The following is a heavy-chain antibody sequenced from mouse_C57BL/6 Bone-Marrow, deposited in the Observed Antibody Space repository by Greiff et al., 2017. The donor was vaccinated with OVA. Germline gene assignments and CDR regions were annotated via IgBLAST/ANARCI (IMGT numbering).Heavy chain of an antibody. D-gene: IGHD1-1*02. CDR3: AKHVGSGDMDD. V-gene: IGHV2-9*01. CDR2: IWGGGST. Sequence: VQVVESGPGLVAPSQTLSITCTASGFSLNGYGVDWVRQPPGKGLEWLGVIWGGGSTTYNSAIMSRLSIIKDNSKSHVCLKMNSLPTDDTAMYYCAKHVGSGDMDDWGKGTTVTVSS. CDR1: GFSLNGYG. J-gene: IGHJ4*01.